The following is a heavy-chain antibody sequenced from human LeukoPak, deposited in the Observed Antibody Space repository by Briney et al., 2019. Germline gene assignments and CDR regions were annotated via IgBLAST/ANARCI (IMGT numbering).Heavy chain of an antibody. CDR2: TYYRSKWYI. D-gene: IGHD5-24*01. CDR3: ARGGQGDGYSADEAFDM. Sequence: LSLTCAISGDSVSSNSTACNWVRQSPSRGLEWLGSTYYRSKWYIDYAVSVKSRITIHPDTSKTQFSLQLNSVTPEDTAVYYCARGGQGDGYSADEAFDMWGQGTMVTVSS. CDR1: GDSVSSNSTA. J-gene: IGHJ3*02. V-gene: IGHV6-1*01.